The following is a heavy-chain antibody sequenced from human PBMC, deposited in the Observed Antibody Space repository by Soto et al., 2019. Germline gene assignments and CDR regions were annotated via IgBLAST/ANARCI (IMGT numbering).Heavy chain of an antibody. Sequence: ASVKVSCKASGYTFTSYAIHWVRQAPGQRLEWMGWINAGNGNTKYSQNFQGRVTITRDTSASTAYMELSSLRSEDTAVYYCARDRSSWNEWGGFYYYYGMDVWGQGTTVTVSS. D-gene: IGHD1-1*01. V-gene: IGHV1-3*01. CDR1: GYTFTSYA. J-gene: IGHJ6*02. CDR2: INAGNGNT. CDR3: ARDRSSWNEWGGFYYYYGMDV.